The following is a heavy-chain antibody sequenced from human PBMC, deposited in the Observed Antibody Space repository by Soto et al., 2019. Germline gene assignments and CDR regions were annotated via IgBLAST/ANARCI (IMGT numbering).Heavy chain of an antibody. D-gene: IGHD4-17*01. CDR3: ARSHGDYAGY. CDR2: ISAYNGNT. V-gene: IGHV1-18*01. CDR1: GYTFSNYG. Sequence: ASVKVSCKASGYTFSNYGVTWVRQAPGQGLEWMGWISAYNGNTNIAQKFRGRITMTTDTSTSTAYMELRSLRSDDTAVYYCARSHGDYAGYWGQGTMVTVSS. J-gene: IGHJ4*03.